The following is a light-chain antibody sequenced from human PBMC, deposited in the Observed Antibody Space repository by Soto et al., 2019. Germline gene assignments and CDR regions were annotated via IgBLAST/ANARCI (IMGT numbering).Light chain of an antibody. CDR1: QSVLYSPNNKNY. Sequence: DIVMTQSPDSLAVSLGERATINCKSSQSVLYSPNNKNYLAWYQQKPGQPPKLLLYWASTRESGVPDRFSGSGSGTDFTLTISSLQAEDVAVYYCQHYYSTPPTYGQGTKVEIK. CDR2: WAS. CDR3: QHYYSTPPT. J-gene: IGKJ1*01. V-gene: IGKV4-1*01.